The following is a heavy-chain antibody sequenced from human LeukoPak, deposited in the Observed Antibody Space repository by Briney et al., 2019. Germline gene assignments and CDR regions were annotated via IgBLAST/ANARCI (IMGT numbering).Heavy chain of an antibody. V-gene: IGHV4-4*02. D-gene: IGHD3-3*01. CDR2: IFHSGST. CDR1: GGSISTSDW. J-gene: IGHJ4*02. Sequence: PSGTLSLTCAVSGGSISTSDWWSWVRQAPGKGLEWIGQIFHSGSTNYNPSLKSRVTISVDKSNSQFSLRLNSVTAADTAMYYCARLWSGSFYFDYWGQGILVTVSS. CDR3: ARLWSGSFYFDY.